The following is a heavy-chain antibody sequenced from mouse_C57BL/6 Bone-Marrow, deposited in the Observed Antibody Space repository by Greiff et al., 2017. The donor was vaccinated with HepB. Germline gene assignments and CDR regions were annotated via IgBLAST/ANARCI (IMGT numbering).Heavy chain of an antibody. CDR1: GFTFSSYA. Sequence: EVQLVESGGGLVKPGGSLKLSCAASGFTFSSYAMSWVRQTPEKRLEWVATISDGGSYTYYPDNVKGRFTISRDNAKNNLYLQMSHLKSEETAMYYCARRGYYGSSFDYWGQGTTLTVSS. V-gene: IGHV5-4*03. CDR2: ISDGGSYT. J-gene: IGHJ2*01. D-gene: IGHD1-1*01. CDR3: ARRGYYGSSFDY.